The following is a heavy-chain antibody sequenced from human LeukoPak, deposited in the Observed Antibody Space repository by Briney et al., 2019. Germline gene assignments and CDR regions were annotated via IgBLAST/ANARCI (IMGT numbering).Heavy chain of an antibody. V-gene: IGHV1-69*13. CDR1: GGTFSSYA. CDR2: IIPIFGTA. CDR3: ASGGSPHSSGGAIDY. J-gene: IGHJ4*02. Sequence: ASVKVSCKASGGTFSSYAISWVRQAPGQGLEWMGGIIPIFGTANYAQKFQGRVTITADESTSTAYMELSSLRSEDTAVYYCASGGSPHSSGGAIDYWGQGTLVTVSS. D-gene: IGHD6-19*01.